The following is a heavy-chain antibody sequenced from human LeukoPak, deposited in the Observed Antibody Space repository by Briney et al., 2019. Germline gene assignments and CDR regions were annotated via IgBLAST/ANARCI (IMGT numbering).Heavy chain of an antibody. CDR1: GYRFTNYG. V-gene: IGHV1-18*01. J-gene: IGHJ4*02. D-gene: IGHD1-26*01. CDR3: ARDESSGSYGPNLDY. CDR2: ISTYNTNT. Sequence: GASVKVSCKASGYRFTNYGISWVRQAPGQGLQWMGWISTYNTNTNYAQKLQGRVTMTTDTSTSTAYMELRSLRSDDTAVYYCARDESSGSYGPNLDYWGQGTLVTGFS.